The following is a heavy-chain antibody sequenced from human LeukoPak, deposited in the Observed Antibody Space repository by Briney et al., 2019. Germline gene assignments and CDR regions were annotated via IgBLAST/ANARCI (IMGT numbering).Heavy chain of an antibody. CDR1: GGSISSYY. D-gene: IGHD4-23*01. J-gene: IGHJ4*02. V-gene: IGHV4-59*01. CDR3: ARQTTVAYYFDY. CDR2: IYYSGST. Sequence: SETLSLNCTVSGGSISSYYWSWIRQPPGKGLEWIGYIYYSGSTNYNPSLKSRVTISVDTSKNQFSLKLSSVTAADTAVYYCARQTTVAYYFDYWGQGTLVTVSS.